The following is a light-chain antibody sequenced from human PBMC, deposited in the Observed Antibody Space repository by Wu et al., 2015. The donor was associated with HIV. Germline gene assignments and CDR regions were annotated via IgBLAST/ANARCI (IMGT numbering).Light chain of an antibody. J-gene: IGKJ2*01. CDR1: QSISTAY. CDR2: GAS. CDR3: QQGA. V-gene: IGKV3-20*01. Sequence: EIVLTQSPGTLSLSPGDRATLSCTTSQSISTAYIAWYQQKPGQAPRLLIYGASNRATGIPDRFSGSGSGTDFTLTISRLEPEDFAAYYCQQGAFGQGTKLEIK.